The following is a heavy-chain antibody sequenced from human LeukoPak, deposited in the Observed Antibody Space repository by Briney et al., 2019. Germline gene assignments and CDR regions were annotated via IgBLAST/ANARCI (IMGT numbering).Heavy chain of an antibody. V-gene: IGHV3-48*01. CDR2: ISSGSSTI. CDR3: ARDRYYGSGSYSPPDYYYGMDV. J-gene: IGHJ6*02. D-gene: IGHD3-10*01. Sequence: GRSLRLSCAASGFTFSSYSMNWVRQAPGKGLEWVSYISSGSSTIYYADSVKGRFTISRDNAKNSLYLQMNSLRAEDTAVYYCARDRYYGSGSYSPPDYYYGMDVWGQGTTVTVSS. CDR1: GFTFSSYS.